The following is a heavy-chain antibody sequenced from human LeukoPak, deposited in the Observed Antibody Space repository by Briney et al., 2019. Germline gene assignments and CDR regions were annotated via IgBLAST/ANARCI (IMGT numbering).Heavy chain of an antibody. CDR1: GFTVSSYW. V-gene: IGHV3-74*01. D-gene: IGHD3-22*01. CDR2: INVEGNYM. J-gene: IGHJ4*02. CDR3: ARDLTGPYDH. Sequence: GGSLRLSCAASGFTVSSYWMHWVRQPPGKELLWVARINVEGNYMDYAESVKGRFTISRDGAKNTLYLQMNSLGAEDTAVYSCARDLTGPYDHWGQGTLVTVSS.